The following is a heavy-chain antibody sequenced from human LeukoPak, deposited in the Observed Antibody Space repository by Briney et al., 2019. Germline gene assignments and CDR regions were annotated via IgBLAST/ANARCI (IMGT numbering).Heavy chain of an antibody. J-gene: IGHJ4*02. D-gene: IGHD3-3*01. V-gene: IGHV3-7*03. Sequence: GGSLRLSCVAAGFTFGKYWMSWVRQAPGKGLEWVANIKLDGSEKNYVDSVKGRFTISRDNTKNSLYLQMNSLRAEDTAVFYCARDQYDTWSRRGNFDSWGQGTLVIVSS. CDR2: IKLDGSEK. CDR1: GFTFGKYW. CDR3: ARDQYDTWSRRGNFDS.